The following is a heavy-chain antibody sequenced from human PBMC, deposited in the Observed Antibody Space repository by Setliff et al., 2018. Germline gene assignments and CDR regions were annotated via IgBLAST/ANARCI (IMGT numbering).Heavy chain of an antibody. J-gene: IGHJ3*02. CDR3: ASAPLLYSDSSGLSGTFDI. CDR1: GGSISSGDYY. D-gene: IGHD3-22*01. Sequence: SETLSLTCTVSGGSISSGDYYWGWIRQPPGKGLEFVGYIYYSGSTYYNPSLKSRVTISIDTSKNQFSLKVNSVTAADTAVYYCASAPLLYSDSSGLSGTFDIWGQGTMVTVSS. V-gene: IGHV4-30-4*08. CDR2: IYYSGST.